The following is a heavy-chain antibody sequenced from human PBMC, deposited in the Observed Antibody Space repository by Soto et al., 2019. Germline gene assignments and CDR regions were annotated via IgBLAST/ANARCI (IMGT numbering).Heavy chain of an antibody. D-gene: IGHD2-2*01. V-gene: IGHV4-34*01. Sequence: QVQLQQWGAGLLKPSETLSLTCAVYGGSFSGYYWSWIRQTPGKGLEWIGEINDRGSTNYNPSLKSRVTISVDTSKNQFSLKRSSVTAADTAVYYCARGFLRPVPVPRVHYYYYMDVWGKGITVTVSS. CDR1: GGSFSGYY. J-gene: IGHJ6*03. CDR3: ARGFLRPVPVPRVHYYYYMDV. CDR2: INDRGST.